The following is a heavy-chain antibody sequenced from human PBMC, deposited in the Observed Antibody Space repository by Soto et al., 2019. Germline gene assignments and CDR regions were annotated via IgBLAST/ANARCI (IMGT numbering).Heavy chain of an antibody. CDR1: GYTFTSYG. CDR3: ARLYCISTSCYLGMDV. CDR2: ISAYNGNT. D-gene: IGHD2-2*01. Sequence: QVQLVQSGAEVKKPGASVKVSCKASGYTFTSYGISWVRQAPGQGLEWMGWISAYNGNTNYAQKRQGRVTMTTDTSTSTAYIELRNLKSDDTAVYYCARLYCISTSCYLGMDVWGQGTTVTVSS. V-gene: IGHV1-18*01. J-gene: IGHJ6*02.